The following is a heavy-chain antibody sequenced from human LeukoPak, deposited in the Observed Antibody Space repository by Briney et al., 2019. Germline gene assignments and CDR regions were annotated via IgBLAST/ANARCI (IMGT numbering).Heavy chain of an antibody. Sequence: PGGSLRLSCAASGFTFSSYGMHWVRQAPGKGLEWVAVISYDGSNKYYADSVKGRFTISRDNSKNTLYLQMNSLRAEDTAVYYRAKDGYSGFDYWGQGTLVTVSS. J-gene: IGHJ4*02. CDR2: ISYDGSNK. D-gene: IGHD2-15*01. V-gene: IGHV3-30*18. CDR1: GFTFSSYG. CDR3: AKDGYSGFDY.